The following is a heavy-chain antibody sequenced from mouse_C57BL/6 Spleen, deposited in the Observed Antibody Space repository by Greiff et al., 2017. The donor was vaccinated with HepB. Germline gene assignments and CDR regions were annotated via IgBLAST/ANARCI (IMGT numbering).Heavy chain of an antibody. CDR3: ARPGLLFYAMDY. CDR1: GFTFSDYG. V-gene: IGHV5-17*01. J-gene: IGHJ4*01. Sequence: EVKLMESGGGLVKPGGSLKLSCAASGFTFSDYGMHWVRQAPEKGLEWVAYISSGSSTIYYADTVKGRFTISRDNAKNTLFLQMTSLRSEDTAMYYCARPGLLFYAMDYWGQGTSVTVSS. CDR2: ISSGSSTI. D-gene: IGHD1-1*01.